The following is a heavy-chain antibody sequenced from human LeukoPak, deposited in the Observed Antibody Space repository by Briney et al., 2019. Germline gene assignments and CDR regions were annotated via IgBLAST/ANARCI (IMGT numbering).Heavy chain of an antibody. CDR2: IYYSGST. CDR1: GGSISSYY. J-gene: IGHJ4*02. Sequence: SETLSLTCTVSGGSISSYYWSWIRQPPGKGLEWIGYIYYSGSTNYNPSLKSRVTISVDTSKNQFSLKLSSVTAADTAVYYCARRNHYYGSGSYDYWGQGTLVTVSS. D-gene: IGHD3-10*01. V-gene: IGHV4-59*08. CDR3: ARRNHYYGSGSYDY.